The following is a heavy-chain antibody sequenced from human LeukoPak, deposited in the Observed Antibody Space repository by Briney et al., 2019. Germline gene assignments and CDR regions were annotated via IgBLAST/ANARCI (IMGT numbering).Heavy chain of an antibody. J-gene: IGHJ4*02. CDR2: IYHSGRT. Sequence: SGTLSLTCSVSGGSIRNYYWTWVRRPPGKGLEWIGYIYHSGRTSYNPSLKSRVTISVDTSRNQFSLKLSSVTAADTAVYYCARGHYYDSSGYYYTFDYWGQGTLVTVSS. CDR3: ARGHYYDSSGYYYTFDY. CDR1: GGSIRNYY. D-gene: IGHD3-22*01. V-gene: IGHV4-59*01.